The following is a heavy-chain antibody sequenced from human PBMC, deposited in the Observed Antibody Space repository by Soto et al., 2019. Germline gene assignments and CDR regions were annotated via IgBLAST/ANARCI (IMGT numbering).Heavy chain of an antibody. D-gene: IGHD3-10*01. CDR1: GGSISSSSYY. V-gene: IGHV4-39*01. CDR3: ARHRGITMVRGVIPGWFDP. Sequence: SETLSLTCTVSGGSISSSSYYWGWIRQPPGKGLEWIGSIYYSGSTYYNPSLKSRVTISVDTSKNQFSLKLSSVTAADTAVYYCARHRGITMVRGVIPGWFDPWGQGTLVTVSS. CDR2: IYYSGST. J-gene: IGHJ5*02.